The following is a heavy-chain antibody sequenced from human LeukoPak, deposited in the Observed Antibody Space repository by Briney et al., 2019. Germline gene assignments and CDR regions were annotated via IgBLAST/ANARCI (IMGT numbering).Heavy chain of an antibody. CDR3: ARGSGYCSGGSCYPIDY. D-gene: IGHD2-15*01. CDR2: ISYDGSNK. CDR1: GFTFSSYA. V-gene: IGHV3-30-3*01. Sequence: GGSLRLSCAASGFTFSSYAMHWVRQAPGKGLEWVAVISYDGSNKYYADSVKGRFTISRDNAKNSLYLQMNSLRAEDTAVYYCARGSGYCSGGSCYPIDYWGQGTLVTVSS. J-gene: IGHJ4*02.